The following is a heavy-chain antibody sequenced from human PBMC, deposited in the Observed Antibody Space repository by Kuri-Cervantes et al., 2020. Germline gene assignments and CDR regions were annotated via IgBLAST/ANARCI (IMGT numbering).Heavy chain of an antibody. Sequence: ASVNVSCKASGYTFTSYESNWVRQATGQGLEWMGWMNPNSGNTGYAQKFQGRVTMTRDTSISTAYMEMSSLRSDETAVYYCVRGVRSGQPLGDYWGQGTLVTVSS. J-gene: IGHJ4*02. D-gene: IGHD3-10*01. CDR3: VRGVRSGQPLGDY. V-gene: IGHV1-8*01. CDR1: GYTFTSYE. CDR2: MNPNSGNT.